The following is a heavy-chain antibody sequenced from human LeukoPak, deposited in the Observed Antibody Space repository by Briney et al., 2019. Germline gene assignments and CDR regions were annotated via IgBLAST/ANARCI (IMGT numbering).Heavy chain of an antibody. V-gene: IGHV3-21*01. J-gene: IGHJ5*02. CDR2: ISSSSSYI. CDR1: GFTFSSYS. CDR3: ARVRRSMIRGFDP. D-gene: IGHD3-16*01. Sequence: GGSLRLSCAASGFTFSSYSMNWVRQAPGKGLEWVSSISSSSSYIYYADSVKGRFTISRDNSKNTLYLQMNSLRAEDTAVYYCARVRRSMIRGFDPWGKGTLVTVSS.